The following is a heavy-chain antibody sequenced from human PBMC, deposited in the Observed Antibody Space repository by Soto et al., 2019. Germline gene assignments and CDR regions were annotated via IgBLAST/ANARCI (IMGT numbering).Heavy chain of an antibody. CDR3: ARDLGGWHDY. V-gene: IGHV1-3*01. CDR2: INAGNGNT. CDR1: GYTFIRYG. Sequence: ASVKVSCKASGYTFIRYGITWVRQAPGQRLEWMGWINAGNGNTKYSQKFQGRVTITRDTSASTAYMELSSLRSEDTAVYYCARDLGGWHDYWGQGTLVTVSS. D-gene: IGHD2-15*01. J-gene: IGHJ4*02.